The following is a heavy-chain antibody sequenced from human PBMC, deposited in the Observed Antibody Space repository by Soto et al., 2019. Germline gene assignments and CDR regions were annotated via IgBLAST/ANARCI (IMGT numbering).Heavy chain of an antibody. V-gene: IGHV5-51*01. CDR3: ARQDRAANYYFDY. CDR2: IYPSDSDT. D-gene: IGHD1-1*01. J-gene: IGHJ4*02. CDR1: DYGFAVYW. Sequence: PGESLKISCKGSDYGFAVYWIAWVRQMPGKGLEGMGIIYPSDSDTRYSPSSQGQVTISAAKSISTAYLQWSSLKASDTAMYYCARQDRAANYYFDYWGQGTLVTVSS.